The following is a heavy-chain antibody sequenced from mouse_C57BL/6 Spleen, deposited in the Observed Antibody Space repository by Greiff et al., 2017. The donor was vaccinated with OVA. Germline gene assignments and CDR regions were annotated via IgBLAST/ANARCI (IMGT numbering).Heavy chain of an antibody. CDR3: ARHEEGGLYSKGYFDY. Sequence: QVQLQESGAELVKPGASVKLSCKASGYTFTEYTIHWVKQRSGQGLEWIGWFYPGSGSIKYNEKFKDKATLTADKSSSTVYMELSRLTSEDSAVYFCARHEEGGLYSKGYFDYWGQGTTLTVSS. D-gene: IGHD2-5*01. CDR1: GYTFTEYT. V-gene: IGHV1-62-2*01. CDR2: FYPGSGSI. J-gene: IGHJ2*01.